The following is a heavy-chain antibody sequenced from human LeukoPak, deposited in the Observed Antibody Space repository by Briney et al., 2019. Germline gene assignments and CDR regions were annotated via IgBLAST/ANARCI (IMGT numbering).Heavy chain of an antibody. CDR3: ARGAPTIAAAGGYYYYYMDV. CDR2: FDPEDGET. CDR1: GYTLTELS. V-gene: IGHV1-24*01. D-gene: IGHD6-13*01. J-gene: IGHJ6*03. Sequence: ASVKVSCKVSGYTLTELSMHWVRQAPGKGLEWMGGFDPEDGETIYAQKFQGRVTITADESTSTAYMELSSLRSEDTAVYYCARGAPTIAAAGGYYYYYMDVWGKGTTVTVSS.